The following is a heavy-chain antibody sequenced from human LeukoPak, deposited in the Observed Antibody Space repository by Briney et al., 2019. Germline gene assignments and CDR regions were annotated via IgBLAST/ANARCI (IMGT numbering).Heavy chain of an antibody. CDR2: INPNSGGT. CDR1: GYTFIDDY. J-gene: IGHJ4*02. V-gene: IGHV1-2*02. D-gene: IGHD6-13*01. CDR3: ARVRAAAGPTGSTGNYFDY. Sequence: ASVKVSCKASGYTFIDDYIYWVRQAPGQGLEWMGWINPNSGGTKYARKFQGRVTMTRDTSISTAYMDLSKLRSDDTAVYYCARVRAAAGPTGSTGNYFDYWGQGTLVTVSS.